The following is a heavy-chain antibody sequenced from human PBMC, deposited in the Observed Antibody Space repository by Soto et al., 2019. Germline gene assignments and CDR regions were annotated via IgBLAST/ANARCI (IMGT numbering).Heavy chain of an antibody. V-gene: IGHV1-69*02. CDR2: IIPILGIA. CDR1: GGTFSSYT. D-gene: IGHD1-1*01. J-gene: IGHJ6*02. CDR3: ASGTATETSYYYGMDV. Sequence: QVQLVQSGAEVKKPGSSVKVSCKASGGTFSSYTISWVRQAPGQGLEWMGRIIPILGIANYAQKFQGRVTITADKATSTGYMELSSLRSEDTAVYYCASGTATETSYYYGMDVWGQGTTVTVSS.